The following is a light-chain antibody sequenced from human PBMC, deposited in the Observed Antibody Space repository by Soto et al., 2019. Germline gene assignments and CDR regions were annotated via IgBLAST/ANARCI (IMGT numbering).Light chain of an antibody. Sequence: DIVMTQSPLSLPVTPGEPASISCRSSQSLLQSNGNNYLDWYLQKPGQSPQLLIYLGSNQVSGVPDRLISSGAGTDDTLKISRVEAEDVVVFYCMQALQPLYTFGQGTKLEIK. V-gene: IGKV2-28*01. J-gene: IGKJ2*01. CDR2: LGS. CDR1: QSLLQSNGNNY. CDR3: MQALQPLYT.